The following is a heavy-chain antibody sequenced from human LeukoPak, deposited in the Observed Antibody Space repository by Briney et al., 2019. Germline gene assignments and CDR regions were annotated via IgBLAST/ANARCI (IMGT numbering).Heavy chain of an antibody. CDR2: IYYSGST. D-gene: IGHD2-15*01. CDR3: ARGYIAATG. V-gene: IGHV4-59*01. Sequence: SETLSLTCTVSGGSISSYYWSWIRQPPGKGLEWIGYIYYSGSTNYNPSLKSRVTISVDTSKNQFSLKLSSVTAADTAVYYCARGYIAATGWGQGTLVTVSS. J-gene: IGHJ4*02. CDR1: GGSISSYY.